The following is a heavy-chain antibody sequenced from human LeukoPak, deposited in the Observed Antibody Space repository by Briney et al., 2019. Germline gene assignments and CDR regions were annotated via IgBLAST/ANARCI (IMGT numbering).Heavy chain of an antibody. Sequence: SETLSLTCTVSGGSISSGGYYWSWIRQHPGKGLEWIGYIYYSGGTYYNPSLKSRVTISVDTSKNQFSLKLSSVTAEDTAVYYCARGRDSGSYWGYYFDYWGQGTLVTVSS. CDR2: IYYSGGT. V-gene: IGHV4-31*03. CDR1: GGSISSGGYY. D-gene: IGHD3-10*01. CDR3: ARGRDSGSYWGYYFDY. J-gene: IGHJ4*02.